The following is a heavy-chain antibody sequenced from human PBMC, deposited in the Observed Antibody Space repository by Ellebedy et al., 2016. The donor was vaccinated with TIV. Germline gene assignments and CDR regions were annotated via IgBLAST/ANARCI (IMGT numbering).Heavy chain of an antibody. CDR2: ISSSSSTI. J-gene: IGHJ4*02. CDR3: ARDAYYDILTGYYFLAWDY. CDR1: GFIFSSYS. Sequence: GESLKISCAASGFIFSSYSMNWVRQAPGKGLEWVSYISSSSSTIYYADSVKDRFTISRDNAKNSLYLQMNSLRAEDTAVYYCARDAYYDILTGYYFLAWDYWGQGTLVTVSS. V-gene: IGHV3-48*01. D-gene: IGHD3-9*01.